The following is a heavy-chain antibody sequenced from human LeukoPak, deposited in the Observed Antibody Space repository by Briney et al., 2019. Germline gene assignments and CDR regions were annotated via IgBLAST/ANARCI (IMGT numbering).Heavy chain of an antibody. V-gene: IGHV3-21*01. Sequence: GGSLRLSCAASGFTFSSYSMNWVRQAPGKGLEWVSSISSSSSYIYYADSVKGRFTISRDNAKNSLYLQMNSLRAEDTAVYYCARARSEPGSYLDYWGQGTLVTVSS. CDR2: ISSSSSYI. J-gene: IGHJ4*02. D-gene: IGHD1-26*01. CDR3: ARARSEPGSYLDY. CDR1: GFTFSSYS.